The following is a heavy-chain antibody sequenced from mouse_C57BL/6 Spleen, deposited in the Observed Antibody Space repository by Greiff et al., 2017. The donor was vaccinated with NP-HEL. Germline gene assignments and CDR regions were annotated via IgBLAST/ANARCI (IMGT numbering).Heavy chain of an antibody. CDR2: IDPSDSET. V-gene: IGHV1-52*01. CDR1: GYTFTSYW. Sequence: QVQLQQPGAELVRPGSSVKLSCKASGYTFTSYWMHWVKQRPIQGLEWIGNIDPSDSETNYNQKFKDKATLTVDKSSSTAYMQLSSQTSEVSAVYYCAREGAFSWFAYWGQGTLVTVSA. CDR3: AREGAFSWFAY. D-gene: IGHD3-1*01. J-gene: IGHJ3*01.